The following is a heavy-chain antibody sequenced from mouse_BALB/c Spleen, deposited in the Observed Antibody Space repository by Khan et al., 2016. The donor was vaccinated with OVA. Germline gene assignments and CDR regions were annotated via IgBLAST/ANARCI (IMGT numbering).Heavy chain of an antibody. D-gene: IGHD2-3*01. CDR1: GFNIKDYY. Sequence: VQLKESGAELVRPGTLVKLSCKASGFNIKDYYMHWVKQRPEQGLEWIGWIDPENGNTIYDPKFQGKASIMADKSSNTAYLQLSSLTSEDTAVYYCARDGYSPWFAYWGQGTLVTVSA. J-gene: IGHJ3*01. CDR2: IDPENGNT. V-gene: IGHV14-1*02. CDR3: ARDGYSPWFAY.